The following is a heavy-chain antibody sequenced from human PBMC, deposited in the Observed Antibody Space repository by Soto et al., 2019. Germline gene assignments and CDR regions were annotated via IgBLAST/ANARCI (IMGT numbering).Heavy chain of an antibody. J-gene: IGHJ6*02. CDR2: IINIFGTA. V-gene: IGHV1-69*13. Sequence: SVKVSCKASGGTFSSYAISWVRQAPGQGLEWMGGIINIFGTANYAQKFQGRVKITADEYTSTAYMELSSLRSEDTAVYYCARDYSRSWLDYYYYGMDXWGQGTTVTVS. D-gene: IGHD6-13*01. CDR1: GGTFSSYA. CDR3: ARDYSRSWLDYYYYGMDX.